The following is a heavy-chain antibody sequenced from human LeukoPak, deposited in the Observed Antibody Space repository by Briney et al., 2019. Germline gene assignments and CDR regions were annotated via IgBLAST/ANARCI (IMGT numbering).Heavy chain of an antibody. CDR2: IYYSGST. Sequence: PSETLSLTCTVSGGSISSYYWSWIRQPPGKGLEWIGYIYYSGSTNYNPSLKSRVTISVDTSKNQFSLKLSSMTAADTAVYYCARQHLEGWFDPWGQGTLVTVSS. J-gene: IGHJ5*02. CDR3: ARQHLEGWFDP. CDR1: GGSISSYY. V-gene: IGHV4-59*08.